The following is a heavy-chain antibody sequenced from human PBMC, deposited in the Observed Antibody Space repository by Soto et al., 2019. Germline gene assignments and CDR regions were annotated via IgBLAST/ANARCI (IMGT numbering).Heavy chain of an antibody. D-gene: IGHD2-21*01. V-gene: IGHV4-39*01. CDR3: ARRDVFTPLNWFDP. J-gene: IGHJ5*02. CDR2: IYYSGST. CDR1: GGSISSSSHY. Sequence: SETLSLTCTVSGGSISSSSHYWGWIRQPPGKGLEWIGSIYYSGSTYYNPSLKSRVTISVDTSKNQFSLKLISVTAADTAVYYCARRDVFTPLNWFDPWGQGILLTVSS.